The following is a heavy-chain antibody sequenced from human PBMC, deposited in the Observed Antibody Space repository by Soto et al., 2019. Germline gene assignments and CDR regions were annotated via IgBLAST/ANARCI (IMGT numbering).Heavy chain of an antibody. CDR2: INHSGST. V-gene: IGHV4-34*01. CDR3: ARGYCSSTSCYWKYYYYYYYMDV. Sequence: QVQLQQWGAGLLKPSETLSLTCAVYGGSFSGYYWSWIRQPPGKGLEWIGEINHSGSTNYHPSLKRRVTISVDTAKNQFSLKLSSVTAADTAVYYCARGYCSSTSCYWKYYYYYYYMDVWGKGTTVTVSS. CDR1: GGSFSGYY. J-gene: IGHJ6*03. D-gene: IGHD2-2*01.